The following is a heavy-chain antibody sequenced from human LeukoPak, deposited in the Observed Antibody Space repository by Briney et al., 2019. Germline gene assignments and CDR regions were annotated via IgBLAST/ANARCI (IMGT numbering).Heavy chain of an antibody. D-gene: IGHD2-8*01. Sequence: SETLSLTCAVYGGSFSGYYWTWIRQSPGKGLVWIGEVNDGGSTNYNPSLKSRLIISVDTSKNQFSLRLTSVTAADTAVYYCARLNLLGYCTNDICPGGGVPFDYWGQGTLVTVSS. V-gene: IGHV4-34*01. CDR2: VNDGGST. CDR3: ARLNLLGYCTNDICPGGGVPFDY. CDR1: GGSFSGYY. J-gene: IGHJ4*02.